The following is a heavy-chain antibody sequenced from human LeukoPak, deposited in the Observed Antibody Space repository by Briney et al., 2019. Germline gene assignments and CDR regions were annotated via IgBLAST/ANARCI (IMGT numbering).Heavy chain of an antibody. V-gene: IGHV3-30*18. Sequence: SGGSLRLSCAASGFTFSSYGMHWVRQAPGKGLEWVAVISYDGSNKYYADSVKGRFTISRDNSKNTLYLQMNSLRAEDTAVYHCAKDLRVELLLYYYYYYYGMDVWGQGTTVTVSS. CDR1: GFTFSSYG. J-gene: IGHJ6*02. D-gene: IGHD1-7*01. CDR3: AKDLRVELLLYYYYYYYGMDV. CDR2: ISYDGSNK.